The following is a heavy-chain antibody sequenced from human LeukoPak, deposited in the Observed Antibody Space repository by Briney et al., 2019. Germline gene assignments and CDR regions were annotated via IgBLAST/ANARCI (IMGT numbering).Heavy chain of an antibody. D-gene: IGHD3-22*01. J-gene: IGHJ4*02. CDR3: ARDRGFNFYDRRGFDY. Sequence: GASVKVSCTASGYAFTIYGISWVRQAPGQGLEWLGWISGYNGNTDYAQKFQGRVTLTTDKCTNTGYMELRSLRADDTAVYFCARDRGFNFYDRRGFDYWGKGTLVTVAS. CDR1: GYAFTIYG. CDR2: ISGYNGNT. V-gene: IGHV1-18*01.